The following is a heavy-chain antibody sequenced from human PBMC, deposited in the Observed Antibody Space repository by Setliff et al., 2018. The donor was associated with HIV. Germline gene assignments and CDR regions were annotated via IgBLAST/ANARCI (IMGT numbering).Heavy chain of an antibody. CDR3: ARETMYDSRGYLSHYFDY. J-gene: IGHJ4*02. V-gene: IGHV3-30*15. Sequence: PGGSLRLSCAASGFAFSSYAMHWVRQAPGKGLEWVAVISYDGSNKYYAASVKGRFTISRDNSKNTLFLQMGSLRVEDTAVYYCARETMYDSRGYLSHYFDYWGQGTPVTVSS. CDR1: GFAFSSYA. D-gene: IGHD3-22*01. CDR2: ISYDGSNK.